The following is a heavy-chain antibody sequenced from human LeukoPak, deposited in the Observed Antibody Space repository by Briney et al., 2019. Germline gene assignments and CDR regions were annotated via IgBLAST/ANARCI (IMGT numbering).Heavy chain of an antibody. Sequence: ASETLSLTCTVSGGSISSYYWSWVRQPPGKGLEWIGYIYTSGSTNYNPSLKSRVTISVDTSKNQFSLKLSSVTAADTAVYYCARLGTGTTRGAFDIWGQGTMVTVSS. V-gene: IGHV4-4*09. CDR2: IYTSGST. CDR1: GGSISSYY. D-gene: IGHD1-1*01. CDR3: ARLGTGTTRGAFDI. J-gene: IGHJ3*02.